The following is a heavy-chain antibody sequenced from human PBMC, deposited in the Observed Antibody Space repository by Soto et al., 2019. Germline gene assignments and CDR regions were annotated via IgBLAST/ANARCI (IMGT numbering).Heavy chain of an antibody. CDR2: ISYDGSNK. J-gene: IGHJ3*02. V-gene: IGHV3-30*18. CDR3: ANIPYSWNGADAFDI. Sequence: QVQLVESGGGVVQPGRSLRLSCAASGFTLSSYGMQWVRQAPGKGLEWVAVISYDGSNKYYADSVKGRFTISRDNSKNTLYLQMNSLRAEDTAVYYCANIPYSWNGADAFDIWGQGTLVTVSS. CDR1: GFTLSSYG. D-gene: IGHD1-1*01.